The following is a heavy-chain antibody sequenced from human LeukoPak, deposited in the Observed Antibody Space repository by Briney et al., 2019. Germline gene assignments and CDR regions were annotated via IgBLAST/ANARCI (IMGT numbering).Heavy chain of an antibody. J-gene: IGHJ6*03. CDR3: AKLGGQEVYNYYVGV. CDR1: GFTFSSYA. Sequence: GGSLRLSCEASGFTFSSYAMSWVRQAPGKGPEWVSGIIDSGDITYYANSEKGRFTISRDNSKNTLYLQMNSLRAEDTAVYYCAKLGGQEVYNYYVGVWGKGTTVAVSS. V-gene: IGHV3-23*01. D-gene: IGHD3-16*01. CDR2: IIDSGDIT.